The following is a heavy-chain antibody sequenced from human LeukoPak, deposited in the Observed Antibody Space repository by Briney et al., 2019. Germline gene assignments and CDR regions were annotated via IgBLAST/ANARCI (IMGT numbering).Heavy chain of an antibody. CDR2: ISGSSGST. CDR1: GFTFSNYA. J-gene: IGHJ6*03. CDR3: APRGYYYYMDV. V-gene: IGHV3-23*01. Sequence: GGSLRLSCAGSGFTFSNYAMSWVRQAPGRGLEWVSAISGSSGSTYYADSVRGRFTISRDNAKNSLYLQMNSLRAEDTAVYYCAPRGYYYYMDVWGKGTTVTVSS.